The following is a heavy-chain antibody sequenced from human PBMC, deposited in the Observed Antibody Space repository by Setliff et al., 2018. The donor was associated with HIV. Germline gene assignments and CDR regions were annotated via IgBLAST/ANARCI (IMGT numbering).Heavy chain of an antibody. J-gene: IGHJ3*02. Sequence: GESLKISCKGSGYSFITYWIGWVRQMPGKGLEWMGIIYPGDSDTRYSPSFQNQVTISADKSISTAYLQVHNLKASDTATYYCARRDGRSMNAFEIWGPGTMVTVSS. V-gene: IGHV5-51*01. CDR2: IYPGDSDT. CDR3: ARRDGRSMNAFEI. D-gene: IGHD6-13*01. CDR1: GYSFITYW.